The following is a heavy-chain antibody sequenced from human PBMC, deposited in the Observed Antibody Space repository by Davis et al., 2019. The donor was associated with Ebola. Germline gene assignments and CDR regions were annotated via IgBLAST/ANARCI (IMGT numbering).Heavy chain of an antibody. Sequence: GESLKISCAASGFTFSTYDMHWVRQTTEKGLEWVSAIGRAGDTHYLDSVKGRFTISRENAKNSLYLQMNSLRDGDTAVYYCIRDPAGHGMDVWGKGTTVIVSS. D-gene: IGHD3-10*01. CDR1: GFTFSTYD. J-gene: IGHJ6*04. V-gene: IGHV3-13*01. CDR2: IGRAGDT. CDR3: IRDPAGHGMDV.